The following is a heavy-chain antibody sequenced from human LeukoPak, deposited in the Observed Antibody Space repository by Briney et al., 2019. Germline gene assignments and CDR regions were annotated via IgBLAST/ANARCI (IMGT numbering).Heavy chain of an antibody. CDR1: GGSISSSNYY. D-gene: IGHD3-3*01. Sequence: SETLSLTCTVSGGSISSSNYYWGWIRQPPGKGLEWIGSIYYSGSTYYNPSLKSRVTISVDTSKSQFSLKLSSVTSADTAAYYCARSFWSGYFYYFDYWGQGTLVTVSS. J-gene: IGHJ4*02. CDR3: ARSFWSGYFYYFDY. V-gene: IGHV4-39*01. CDR2: IYYSGST.